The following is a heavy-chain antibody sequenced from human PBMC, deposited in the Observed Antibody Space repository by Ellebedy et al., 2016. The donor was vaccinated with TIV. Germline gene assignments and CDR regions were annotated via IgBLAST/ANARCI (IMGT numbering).Heavy chain of an antibody. V-gene: IGHV3-23*01. Sequence: GESLKISCAASGFTFSRFAMSWVRQAPGKGLEWVSAVISGSGGSTYYADSVRGRFAISRDNSKNTLYLQMNSLRADDTAVYYCARTPGINGYSSPLDAFDLWGQGTVVSVSS. D-gene: IGHD6-13*01. CDR2: VISGSGGST. J-gene: IGHJ3*01. CDR3: ARTPGINGYSSPLDAFDL. CDR1: GFTFSRFA.